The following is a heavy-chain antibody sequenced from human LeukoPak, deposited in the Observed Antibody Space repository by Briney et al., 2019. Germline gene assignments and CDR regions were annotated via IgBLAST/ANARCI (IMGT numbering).Heavy chain of an antibody. CDR3: ARDGRAVTSNMDAFDI. CDR2: IYSGGTI. J-gene: IGHJ3*02. V-gene: IGHV3-53*01. Sequence: GGSLRLSCAASGFTVSTNYMTWVRQPPGKGLEWVSVIYSGGTIYYADSVKGRFTISRDNSKNTLFLQMNSLRVEDTAVYYCARDGRAVTSNMDAFDIWGQGTMVTVSS. CDR1: GFTVSTNY. D-gene: IGHD6-19*01.